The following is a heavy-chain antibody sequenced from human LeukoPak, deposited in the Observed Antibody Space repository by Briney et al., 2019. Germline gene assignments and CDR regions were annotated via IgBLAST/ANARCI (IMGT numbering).Heavy chain of an antibody. CDR3: AAQVVVAAIVY. V-gene: IGHV1-46*01. CDR1: GYTFTSYY. J-gene: IGHJ4*02. Sequence: ASVKVSCKASGYTFTSYYMHWVRQAPGQGLEWMGIINPSGGSTSYAQKFQGRVTMTRDMSTSTVYMELSSLRSEDTAVYYCAAQVVVAAIVYWGQGTLVTVSS. CDR2: INPSGGST. D-gene: IGHD2-15*01.